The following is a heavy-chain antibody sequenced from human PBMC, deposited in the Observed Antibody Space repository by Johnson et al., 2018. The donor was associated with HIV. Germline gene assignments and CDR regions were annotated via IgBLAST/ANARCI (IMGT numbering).Heavy chain of an antibody. Sequence: QVQLVESGGDLVQPGKSLRLSCAASGFTFSSYAMHWVRQAPGKGLEWVAVISYDGSNKYYADSVKGRFTVSRDTSENTLFLQMNSLRDEDTAVYYCAKERTAMVTPFDAWGQGTRVTVSS. V-gene: IGHV3-30*04. J-gene: IGHJ3*01. CDR1: GFTFSSYA. CDR3: AKERTAMVTPFDA. CDR2: ISYDGSNK. D-gene: IGHD5-18*01.